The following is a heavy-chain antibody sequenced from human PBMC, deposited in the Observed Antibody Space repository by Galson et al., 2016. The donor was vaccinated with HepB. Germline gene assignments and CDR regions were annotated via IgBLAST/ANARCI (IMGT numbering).Heavy chain of an antibody. CDR2: TYYRSKWYN. Sequence: CAISGDSVSSNSAAWNWIRQSSSRGLEWLGRTYYRSKWYNDYAVSVKSRITINPDTSKNQFSLQLNSVTPEDTAVYYCARTNSETYGGGNFDYWGQGTLVTVSS. CDR1: GDSVSSNSAA. J-gene: IGHJ4*02. CDR3: ARTNSETYGGGNFDY. D-gene: IGHD1-26*01. V-gene: IGHV6-1*01.